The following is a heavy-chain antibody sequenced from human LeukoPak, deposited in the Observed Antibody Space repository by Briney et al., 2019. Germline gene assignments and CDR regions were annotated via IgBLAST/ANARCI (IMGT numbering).Heavy chain of an antibody. CDR1: GFTFDDYA. J-gene: IGHJ4*02. V-gene: IGHV3-9*01. D-gene: IGHD1-26*01. CDR3: ASLYSGSYSSDH. CDR2: ISWNSGSI. Sequence: GRSLRLCCAASGFTFDDYAMHWVRQAPGKGLEWVSGISWNSGSIGYADSVKGRFTISRDNAKNSLYLQMNSLRTEDTALYYCASLYSGSYSSDHWGQGTLVTVSS.